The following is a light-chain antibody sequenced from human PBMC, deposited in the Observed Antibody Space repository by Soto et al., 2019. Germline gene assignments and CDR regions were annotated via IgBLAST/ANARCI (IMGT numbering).Light chain of an antibody. Sequence: EIVMTQSPDTLSVSPGERATLSCRASQSVYSNLAWYQQKPGQAPRLLIYGASTRATGIPARFSGSGSGTEFSLTISSLQSEDFAVYYCHQYNDWWTFGQGTKVEIK. V-gene: IGKV3-15*01. J-gene: IGKJ1*01. CDR3: HQYNDWWT. CDR2: GAS. CDR1: QSVYSN.